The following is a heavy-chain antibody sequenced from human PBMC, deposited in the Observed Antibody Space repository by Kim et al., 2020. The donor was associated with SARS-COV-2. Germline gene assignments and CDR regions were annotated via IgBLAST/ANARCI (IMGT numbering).Heavy chain of an antibody. Sequence: GGSLRLSCAASGFTFSSYAMSWVRQAPGKGLEWVSAISGSGGSTYYADSVKGRFTISRDNSKNTLYLQMNSLRAEDTAVYYCAKAWDYGGNSFFGMDVWGQGTTVTVSS. CDR2: ISGSGGST. V-gene: IGHV3-23*01. CDR3: AKAWDYGGNSFFGMDV. J-gene: IGHJ6*02. CDR1: GFTFSSYA. D-gene: IGHD4-17*01.